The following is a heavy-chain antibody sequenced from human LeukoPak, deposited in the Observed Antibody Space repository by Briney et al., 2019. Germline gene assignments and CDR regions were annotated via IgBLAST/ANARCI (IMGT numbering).Heavy chain of an antibody. V-gene: IGHV4-39*01. Sequence: PSETLSLTCTVSGGSIASTNYYWGWVRQPPGKGLEWIGTVYYNGATHNPPLTSRVTVSVDTSKNQFSLRLTSVTAADTAIYFCAIEFRYDGYHRGGWGQGTLVTVSS. CDR2: VYYNGAT. D-gene: IGHD5-24*01. CDR1: GGSIASTNYY. J-gene: IGHJ4*02. CDR3: AIEFRYDGYHRGG.